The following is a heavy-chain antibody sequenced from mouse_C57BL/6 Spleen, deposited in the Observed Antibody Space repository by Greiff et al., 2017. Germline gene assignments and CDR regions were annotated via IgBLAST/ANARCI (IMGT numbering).Heavy chain of an antibody. V-gene: IGHV3-6*01. CDR1: GYSITSGYY. D-gene: IGHD3-2*02. CDR3: ARDTAQAPFDY. Sequence: EVKLQESGPGLVKPSQSLSLTCSVTGYSITSGYYWNWIRQFPGNKLEWMGYISYDGSNNYNPSLKNRISITRDTSKNQFFLKLNSVTTEDTATYYCARDTAQAPFDYWGQGTTLTVSS. CDR2: ISYDGSN. J-gene: IGHJ2*01.